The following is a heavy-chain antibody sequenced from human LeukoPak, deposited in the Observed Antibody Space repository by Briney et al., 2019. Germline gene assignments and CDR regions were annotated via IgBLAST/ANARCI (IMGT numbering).Heavy chain of an antibody. D-gene: IGHD5-24*01. CDR2: ISAYNGNT. J-gene: IGHJ6*03. V-gene: IGHV1-18*01. CDR1: GYTFTSYG. Sequence: ASVKVSCKASGYTFTSYGISWVRQAPGQGLEWMGWISAYNGNTNYAQKLQGRLTMTTDTSTSTAYMELRSLRSEDTAVYYCARRAGDGYNWSYYYMDVWGKGTTVTISS. CDR3: ARRAGDGYNWSYYYMDV.